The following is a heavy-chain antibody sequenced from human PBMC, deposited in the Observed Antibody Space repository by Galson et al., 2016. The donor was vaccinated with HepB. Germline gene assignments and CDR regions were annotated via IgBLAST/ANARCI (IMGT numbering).Heavy chain of an antibody. CDR3: ARGVDYGGYIGTNWYFDR. V-gene: IGHV4-59*01. D-gene: IGHD4-23*01. CDR2: IHSNGRI. J-gene: IGHJ2*01. CDR1: SGSFSSYY. Sequence: ETLSLTCTISSGSFSSYYWSWIRQPPGKGLEWIGYIHSNGRIKYNPSFQSRVSISRDTSNNQFSLNLRSMTAADTAIYSCARGVDYGGYIGTNWYFDRWGRGTLVTVSS.